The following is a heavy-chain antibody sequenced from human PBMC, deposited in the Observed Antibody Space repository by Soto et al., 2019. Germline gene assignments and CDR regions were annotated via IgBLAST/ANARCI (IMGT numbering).Heavy chain of an antibody. Sequence: GGSLRLSCAASGFTVSSNYMSWVRQAPGKGLEWVSVIYSGGSTYYADSVKGRFTISRDNSKNTLYLQMNSLRAEDTAVYYCARAGWEPHRGYFDYWGQGTLVTVSS. CDR1: GFTVSSNY. D-gene: IGHD1-26*01. CDR3: ARAGWEPHRGYFDY. V-gene: IGHV3-53*01. J-gene: IGHJ4*02. CDR2: IYSGGST.